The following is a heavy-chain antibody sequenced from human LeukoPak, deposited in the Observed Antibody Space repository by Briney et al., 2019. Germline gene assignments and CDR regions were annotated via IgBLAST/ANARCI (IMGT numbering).Heavy chain of an antibody. V-gene: IGHV4-59*08. CDR2: IYYSGST. CDR3: ARSTGWPGFDF. D-gene: IGHD6-19*01. Sequence: PSETLSLTCTISGGSISSYYWSWIRQPPGKGLEWIGNIYYSGSTNYNPPYSPSLKSRVTMSVDTSKTQFSLKLSSVTAADTAVYYCARSTGWPGFDFWGQGILVTVSS. J-gene: IGHJ4*02. CDR1: GGSISSYY.